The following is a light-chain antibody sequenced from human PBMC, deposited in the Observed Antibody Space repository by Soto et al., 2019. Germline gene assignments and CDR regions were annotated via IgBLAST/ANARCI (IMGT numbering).Light chain of an antibody. CDR3: SSYTSSSTYV. CDR2: DVS. CDR1: SNDVGAYNY. Sequence: QSALTQPAPVSGSPGQSITISCTGTSNDVGAYNYVSWYQQHPGKAPKLMIYDVSNRPSGVSNRFSGSKSGNTASLTISGLQAEDEADYYCSSYTSSSTYVFGTGTKVTVL. V-gene: IGLV2-14*03. J-gene: IGLJ1*01.